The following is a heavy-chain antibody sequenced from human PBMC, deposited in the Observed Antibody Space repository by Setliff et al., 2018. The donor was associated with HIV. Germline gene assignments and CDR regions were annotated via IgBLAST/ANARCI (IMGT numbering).Heavy chain of an antibody. J-gene: IGHJ6*04. D-gene: IGHD3-10*01. CDR2: MNPNSGDT. Sequence: ASVKVSCKASGHTFSNYDVIWVRRATGQGLEWMGWMNPNSGDTGYAQKFQGRVIMTRDTSISTAYTELSSLTSADTAVYYCASGKGVRGVIITGGLDVWGKGTTVTVSS. CDR1: GHTFSNYD. V-gene: IGHV1-8*01. CDR3: ASGKGVRGVIITGGLDV.